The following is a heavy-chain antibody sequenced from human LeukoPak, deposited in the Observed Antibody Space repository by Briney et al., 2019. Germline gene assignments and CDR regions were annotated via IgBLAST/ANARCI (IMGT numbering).Heavy chain of an antibody. J-gene: IGHJ6*02. Sequence: SETLSLTCTVSGGSISSYYWSWIRQPPGKGLEWIGYISYSGSTNYNPSLKSRVTISVDTSKNQFSLKLSSVTAADTAVYYCASPGAAGARSGDNNSGGAIGSHGMDVWGQGTTVTVSS. V-gene: IGHV4-59*08. CDR1: GGSISSYY. D-gene: IGHD3-10*01. CDR2: ISYSGST. CDR3: ASPGAAGARSGDNNSGGAIGSHGMDV.